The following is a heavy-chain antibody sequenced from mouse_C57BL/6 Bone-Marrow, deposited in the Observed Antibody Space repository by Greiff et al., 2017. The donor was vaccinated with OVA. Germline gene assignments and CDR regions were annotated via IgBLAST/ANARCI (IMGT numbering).Heavy chain of an antibody. J-gene: IGHJ2*01. Sequence: QVHVKQPGAELVMPGASVKLSCKASGYTFTSYWMHWVKQRPGQGLEWIGEIDPSDSYTNYNQKFKGKSTLTADKSSSTAYMQLSSLTYEDSAVYYCARRWLDYWGQGTTLTVSS. D-gene: IGHD1-1*02. CDR3: ARRWLDY. CDR2: IDPSDSYT. CDR1: GYTFTSYW. V-gene: IGHV1-69*01.